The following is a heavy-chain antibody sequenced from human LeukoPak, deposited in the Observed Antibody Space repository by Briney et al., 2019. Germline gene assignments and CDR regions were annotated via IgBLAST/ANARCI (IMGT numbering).Heavy chain of an antibody. CDR2: IHHSGTT. D-gene: IGHD1-26*01. CDR3: ARYSGSEGWFDP. Sequence: SETLSLTCAVSGYSISSTNWWAWIRQPPGKGLEWIGYIHHSGTTYYNSSLTGRVTMSVDTSKNQFSLKLSSVTAVDTAVYYCARYSGSEGWFDPWGQGTLVTVSS. J-gene: IGHJ5*02. V-gene: IGHV4-28*01. CDR1: GYSISSTNW.